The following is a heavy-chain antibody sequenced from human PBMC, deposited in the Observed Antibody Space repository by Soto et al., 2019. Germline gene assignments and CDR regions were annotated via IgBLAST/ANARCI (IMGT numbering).Heavy chain of an antibody. Sequence: GGSLRLSCAASGFTFSSYAMSWVRQAPGKGLEWVSAISGSGGSTYYADSVKGRFTISRDNSKNTLYRQMNSLRAEDTAVYYCAKDRGGIVVVPAAMFEYWGQGTLVTVSS. CDR2: ISGSGGST. V-gene: IGHV3-23*01. D-gene: IGHD2-2*01. CDR1: GFTFSSYA. CDR3: AKDRGGIVVVPAAMFEY. J-gene: IGHJ4*02.